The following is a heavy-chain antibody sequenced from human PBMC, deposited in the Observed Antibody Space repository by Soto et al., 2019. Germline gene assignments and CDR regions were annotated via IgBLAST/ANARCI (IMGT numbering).Heavy chain of an antibody. D-gene: IGHD5-12*01. CDR1: GGSISSGDYY. Sequence: SETLSLTCTVSGGSISSGDYYWSWIRQPPGKGLEWLGYIYYSGSTYYNQSLKSRGTISVDTSKNQFSLKLISVTAADTAVYYCARDKGGGYDLYFDYWGQGTLVTVSS. CDR3: ARDKGGGYDLYFDY. CDR2: IYYSGST. V-gene: IGHV4-30-4*01. J-gene: IGHJ4*02.